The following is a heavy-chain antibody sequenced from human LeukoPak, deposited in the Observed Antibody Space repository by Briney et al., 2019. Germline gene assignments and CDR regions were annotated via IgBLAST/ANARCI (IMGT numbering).Heavy chain of an antibody. V-gene: IGHV1-18*01. CDR3: ARDPNDILTGYYNYYYYYMDV. CDR2: ISAYNGNT. D-gene: IGHD3-9*01. CDR1: GYTFRNYG. Sequence: ASVKVSCKASGYTFRNYGMNWVRQAPGQGLEWMGWISAYNGNTNYAQKLQGRVTMTTDTSTSTAYMELRSLRSDDTAVYYCARDPNDILTGYYNYYYYYMDVWGKGTTVTVSS. J-gene: IGHJ6*03.